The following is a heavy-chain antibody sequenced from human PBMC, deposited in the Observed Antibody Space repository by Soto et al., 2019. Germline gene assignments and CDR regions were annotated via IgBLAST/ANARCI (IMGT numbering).Heavy chain of an antibody. CDR1: GFTFSSYS. CDR2: ISSSSSTI. Sequence: LRLSCAASGFTFSSYSMNWVRQAPGKGLEWVSYISSSSSTIYYADSVKGRFTISRDNAKNSLYLQMNSLRDEDTAVYYCARDSVSGSYGVIDFPGQGTLVTVSS. J-gene: IGHJ4*02. D-gene: IGHD1-26*01. V-gene: IGHV3-48*02. CDR3: ARDSVSGSYGVIDF.